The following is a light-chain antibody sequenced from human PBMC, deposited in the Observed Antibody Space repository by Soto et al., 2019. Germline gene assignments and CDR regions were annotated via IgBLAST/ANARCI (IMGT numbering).Light chain of an antibody. V-gene: IGKV3-20*01. Sequence: DIVLTQAPGTLSLSPGERATLSCRASQSVSDNYLAWYQQKHGQAPRLLIYGASSRDTGIPDRFSGSGSGTDFTLSISRLEPEDFAVYYCQQYGSSPPVTFGQGTRLEI. J-gene: IGKJ5*01. CDR1: QSVSDNY. CDR3: QQYGSSPPVT. CDR2: GAS.